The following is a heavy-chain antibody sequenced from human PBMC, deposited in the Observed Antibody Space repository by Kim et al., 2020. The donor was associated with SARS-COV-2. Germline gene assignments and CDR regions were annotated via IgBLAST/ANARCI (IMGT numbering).Heavy chain of an antibody. CDR3: AKTEQLWLFNYYYGMDV. V-gene: IGHV3-30*02. D-gene: IGHD5-18*01. Sequence: VKGRFTISRDNSKNTLYLQMNSLRAEDTAVYYCAKTEQLWLFNYYYGMDVWGQGTTVTVSS. J-gene: IGHJ6*02.